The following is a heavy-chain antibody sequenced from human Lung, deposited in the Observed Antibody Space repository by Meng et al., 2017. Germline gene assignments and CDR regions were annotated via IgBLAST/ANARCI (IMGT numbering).Heavy chain of an antibody. V-gene: IGHV3-21*01. Sequence: GESLKISCAASGFTFSSYSMNWVRQAPGKGLEWVSSISSSSSYIYYADSVKGRFTISRDNAKNSLYLQMNSLRAEDTAVYYCARAISSGWYFGYWGQGTLVTV. CDR3: ARAISSGWYFGY. J-gene: IGHJ4*02. CDR2: ISSSSSYI. CDR1: GFTFSSYS. D-gene: IGHD6-19*01.